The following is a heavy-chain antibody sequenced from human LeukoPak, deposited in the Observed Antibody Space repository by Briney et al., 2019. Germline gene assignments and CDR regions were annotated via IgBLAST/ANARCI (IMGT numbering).Heavy chain of an antibody. CDR3: ARIGGSSYYYYYMDV. CDR2: IIPIFGTA. CDR1: GGTFSSYA. V-gene: IGHV1-69*06. J-gene: IGHJ6*03. Sequence: SVKVSCKASGGTFSSYAISWVRQAPGQGLEWMGGIIPIFGTANYAQKFQGRVTITADKSTSTAYMELSSLRSEDTAVYYCARIGGSSYYYYYMDVWGKGTTVTVSS. D-gene: IGHD1-26*01.